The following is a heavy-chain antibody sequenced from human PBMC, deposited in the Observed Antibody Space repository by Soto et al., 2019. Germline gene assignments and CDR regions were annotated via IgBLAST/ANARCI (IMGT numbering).Heavy chain of an antibody. CDR2: IRSKAYGGTT. CDR3: TRDLKSTYYYYGMEF. CDR1: VFTFGDYA. Sequence: SLRLSCTSSVFTFGDYAMSWFRQSPGKWLEWVGFIRSKAYGGTTEYAASVKGRFTISRDDSKSIAYLQMNSLKTEDTAVYYCTRDLKSTYYYYGMEFWGQGTMVSVS. V-gene: IGHV3-49*03. J-gene: IGHJ6*01.